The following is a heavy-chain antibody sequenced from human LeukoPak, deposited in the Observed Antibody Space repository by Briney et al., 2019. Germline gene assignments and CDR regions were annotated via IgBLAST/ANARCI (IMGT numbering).Heavy chain of an antibody. CDR1: GGSISSYY. CDR3: ARPVQSQQLVPVWDGEEVDY. J-gene: IGHJ4*02. CDR2: IYYSGST. Sequence: SETLSLTCTVSGGSISSYYWSWIRQPPGKGLEWIGYIYYSGSTNYNPSLKSRVTISVDTSKNQFSLKLSSVTAADTAVYYCARPVQSQQLVPVWDGEEVDYWGQGTLVTVSS. V-gene: IGHV4-59*12. D-gene: IGHD6-13*01.